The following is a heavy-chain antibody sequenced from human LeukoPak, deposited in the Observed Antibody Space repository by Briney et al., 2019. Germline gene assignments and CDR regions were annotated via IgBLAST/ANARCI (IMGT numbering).Heavy chain of an antibody. CDR2: ISYDGSDK. J-gene: IGHJ6*02. D-gene: IGHD4-4*01. V-gene: IGHV3-30*03. CDR1: GFTFSSYG. CDR3: ARGDYSTTYGMDV. Sequence: GGSLRLSCAASGFTFSSYGMHWVRQAPGKGLEWVAVISYDGSDKYSADSVKGRFTISRDNSKNTLYLQMNSLRAEDTAVYYCARGDYSTTYGMDVWGQGTTVTVSS.